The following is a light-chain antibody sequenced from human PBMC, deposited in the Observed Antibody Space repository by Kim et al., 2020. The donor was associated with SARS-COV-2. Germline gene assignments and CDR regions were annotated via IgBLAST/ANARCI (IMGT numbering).Light chain of an antibody. CDR2: DAS. CDR1: QSVSTY. CDR3: QQRSNWPPMYT. V-gene: IGKV3-11*01. J-gene: IGKJ2*01. Sequence: PVKIATLSCRASQSVSTYLTWYQQNPCQAPRLLIYDASKRATGIPDRFSCSGSGTDFTLTISSLEPEDFAGYYCQQRSNWPPMYTFGQGTKL.